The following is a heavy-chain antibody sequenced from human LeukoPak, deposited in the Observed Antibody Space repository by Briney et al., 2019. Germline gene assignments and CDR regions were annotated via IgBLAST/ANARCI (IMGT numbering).Heavy chain of an antibody. CDR2: IYNSGST. Sequence: SETLSLTCTVSGGSISSSSYYWGCIRQPPGKGLEWIGNIYNSGSTYYNPSLKSRVTISVDTSKNQFSLKLRSVTAADAAVYYCARQAYSSNLGWFDPWGQGTLVTVSS. CDR1: GGSISSSSYY. J-gene: IGHJ5*02. V-gene: IGHV4-39*01. CDR3: ARQAYSSNLGWFDP. D-gene: IGHD6-13*01.